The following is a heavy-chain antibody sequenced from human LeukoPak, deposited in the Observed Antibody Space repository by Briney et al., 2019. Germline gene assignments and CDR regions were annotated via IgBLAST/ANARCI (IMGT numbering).Heavy chain of an antibody. CDR1: GGSIRTDGSY. CDR2: IYIDGIT. D-gene: IGHD1-26*01. V-gene: IGHV4-39*01. CDR3: ARLFTRAWEYRYGMDV. J-gene: IGHJ6*02. Sequence: SETLSLTFTVSGGSIRTDGSYWAWIRQPPGKGLEWIGSIYIDGITHYNSSLQSRVTLSIDTSKNQFSLKLTSVTAADTAVFYCARLFTRAWEYRYGMDVWGQGTAVTVSS.